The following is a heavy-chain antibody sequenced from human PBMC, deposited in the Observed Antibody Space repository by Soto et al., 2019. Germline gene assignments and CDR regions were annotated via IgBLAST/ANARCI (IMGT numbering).Heavy chain of an antibody. CDR2: ISAYNGNT. V-gene: IGHV1-18*01. D-gene: IGHD6-6*01. Sequence: ASVKVSCKASGYTFTSYGNSWVRPAPGQGLEWMGWISAYNGNTNYAQKLHGRVTMTTDTSTSTAYMELRSLRSDDTAVYYCARGVIAARYYYYGMDVWGQGTTVTVSS. CDR3: ARGVIAARYYYYGMDV. CDR1: GYTFTSYG. J-gene: IGHJ6*02.